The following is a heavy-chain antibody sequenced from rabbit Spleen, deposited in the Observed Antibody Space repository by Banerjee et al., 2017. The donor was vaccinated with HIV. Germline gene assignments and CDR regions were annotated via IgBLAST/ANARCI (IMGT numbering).Heavy chain of an antibody. CDR3: ARDTSSSFSSYGMDL. Sequence: QQLVESGGGLVKPGASLTLTCKASGFSFSFKDVMCWVRRAPGKGLEWIACINTITGTAVYATWAKGRFTISKTSSTTVALQMTSLTAADTATYFCARDTSSSFSSYGMDLWGPGTLVTVS. CDR1: GFSFSFKDV. D-gene: IGHD1-1*01. CDR2: INTITGTA. J-gene: IGHJ6*01. V-gene: IGHV1S40*01.